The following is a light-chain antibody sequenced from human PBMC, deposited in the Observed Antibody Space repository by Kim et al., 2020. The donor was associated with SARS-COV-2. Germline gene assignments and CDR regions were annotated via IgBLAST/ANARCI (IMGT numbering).Light chain of an antibody. CDR3: QQYHNLPYT. CDR2: AAS. J-gene: IGKJ2*01. CDR1: QDISNY. V-gene: IGKV1-33*01. Sequence: SASVGDRVTIACQASQDISNYLIWYQQKPVKAPKLLIYAASNLQTVVPSRFSGSGSGTDFAFTISSLQPEDIATYYCQQYHNLPYTFGQGTKLEI.